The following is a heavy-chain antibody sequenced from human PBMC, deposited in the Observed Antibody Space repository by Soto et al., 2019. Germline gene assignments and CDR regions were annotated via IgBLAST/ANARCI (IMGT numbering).Heavy chain of an antibody. J-gene: IGHJ3*02. V-gene: IGHV4-39*01. D-gene: IGHD6-13*01. CDR3: ARPKGIAAAGTEAFDI. CDR1: GGSISSSSYY. Sequence: SETLSLTCTVSGGSISSSSYYWGWIRQPPGKGLEWTGSIYYSGSTYYNPSLKSRVTISVDTSKNQFSLKLSSVTAADTAVYYCARPKGIAAAGTEAFDIWGQGTMVTVSS. CDR2: IYYSGST.